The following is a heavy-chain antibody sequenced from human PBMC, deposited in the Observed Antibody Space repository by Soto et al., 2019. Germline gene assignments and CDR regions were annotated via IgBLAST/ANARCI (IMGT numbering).Heavy chain of an antibody. CDR2: IRSKAYGGTT. D-gene: IGHD6-13*01. CDR3: VAPSGIAAAGRMPDYYYGMDV. V-gene: IGHV3-49*04. CDR1: GFTFGDYA. Sequence: SGGSLRLSCTASGFTFGDYAMSWVRQAPGKGLEWVGFIRSKAYGGTTEYAASVKGRFTISRDDSKSIAYLQMNSLKTEDTAVYYCVAPSGIAAAGRMPDYYYGMDVWGQGTTVTVSS. J-gene: IGHJ6*02.